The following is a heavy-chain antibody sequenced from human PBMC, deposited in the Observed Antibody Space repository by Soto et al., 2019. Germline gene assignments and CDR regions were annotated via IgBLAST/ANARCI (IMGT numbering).Heavy chain of an antibody. CDR2: ISGTSVYI. CDR1: GFTFSNYN. CDR3: AREGALKPFSS. J-gene: IGHJ5*02. V-gene: IGHV3-21*01. Sequence: EGSLRLSCVASGFTFSNYNMNWVRQAPGKGLEWVSHISGTSVYIHYADSVKGRFTISRDNAKSSVYLQMDSLRVEDTAVYYCAREGALKPFSSWGQGALVTVS.